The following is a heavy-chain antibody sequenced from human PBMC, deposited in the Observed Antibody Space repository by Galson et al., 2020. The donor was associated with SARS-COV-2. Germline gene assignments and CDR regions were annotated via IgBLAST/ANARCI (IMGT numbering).Heavy chain of an antibody. Sequence: LSCTASGLIFSDYYMTWIRQAPGKGLEWISYISPSSDYTNYADSVRGRFTISRDNTKTSLFLHMDSLRAEDTAVYYCAGSHKNFWYNFDNWGQGALVTVSS. CDR1: GLIFSDYY. D-gene: IGHD6-13*01. V-gene: IGHV3-11*03. CDR3: AGSHKNFWYNFDN. J-gene: IGHJ4*02. CDR2: ISPSSDYT.